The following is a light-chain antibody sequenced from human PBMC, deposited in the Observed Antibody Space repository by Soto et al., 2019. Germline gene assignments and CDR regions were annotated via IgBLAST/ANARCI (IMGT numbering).Light chain of an antibody. Sequence: QLVLTQSPSASASLGASVKLTCTLSSGHSHYAIAWHQQQPEKGPRYLMNVDSDGSHSKGDGIPDRFSGSSSGAERYLTISSLQSEDEADYYCQTWGAGIPAEFGGGTKLTVL. CDR3: QTWGAGIPAE. CDR1: SGHSHYA. J-gene: IGLJ2*01. CDR2: VDSDGSH. V-gene: IGLV4-69*01.